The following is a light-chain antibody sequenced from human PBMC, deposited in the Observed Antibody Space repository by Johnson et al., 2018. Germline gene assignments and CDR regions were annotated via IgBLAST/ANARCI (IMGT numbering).Light chain of an antibody. CDR3: GTRYSSLSAGNV. CDR2: ENN. J-gene: IGLJ1*01. Sequence: QSVLTQPPSVSAAPGQKVTISCSGSSSNIGNNYVSWYQQLPGTAPKLLIYENNKRPSGIPDRFSGSKSGTSATLGITGLQTGDEADYYCGTRYSSLSAGNVFGTSTKVTVL. V-gene: IGLV1-51*02. CDR1: SSNIGNNY.